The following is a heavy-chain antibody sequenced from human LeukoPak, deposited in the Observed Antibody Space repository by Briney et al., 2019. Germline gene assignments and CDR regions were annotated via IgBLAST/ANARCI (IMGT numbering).Heavy chain of an antibody. CDR2: IIPIFGTA. CDR3: ARDLEPTYYGSESYTQGCMDV. V-gene: IGHV1-69*13. CDR1: GGTFSSYA. J-gene: IGHJ6*02. Sequence: GASVTVSCKASGGTFSSYAISWVRQAPGQGLEWMGGIIPIFGTANYAQKFQGRVTITADESTSTAYMELSSLRSEDTAVYYCARDLEPTYYGSESYTQGCMDVWGQGTTVTVSS. D-gene: IGHD3-10*01.